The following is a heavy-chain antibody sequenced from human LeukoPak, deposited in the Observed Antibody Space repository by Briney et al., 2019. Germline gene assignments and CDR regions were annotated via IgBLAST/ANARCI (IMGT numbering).Heavy chain of an antibody. D-gene: IGHD3-22*01. CDR1: GGSISSGAYS. Sequence: SETLSLTCAVSGGSISSGAYSWSWIRQPPRKGLEWIGYVYYSGGTYYNPSLKSRVTISVETSKNQFSLRLSSVTAADTAVYFCARGILRDYYDSSGFYHRGGVGYWGQGTLVTVSS. J-gene: IGHJ4*02. CDR2: VYYSGGT. CDR3: ARGILRDYYDSSGFYHRGGVGY. V-gene: IGHV4-30-4*07.